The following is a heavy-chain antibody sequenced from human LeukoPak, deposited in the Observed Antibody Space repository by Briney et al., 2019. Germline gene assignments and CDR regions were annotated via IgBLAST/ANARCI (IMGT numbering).Heavy chain of an antibody. CDR2: ISWDGGST. J-gene: IGHJ4*02. CDR3: AKANYYDSSGYFDY. Sequence: GGSLRLSCAASGFTFDDYAMHWVRQAPGKGLEWVSLISWDGGSTYYADSVKGRFTISRDNSKNTLYLQMNSLRAEDTAVYYCAKANYYDSSGYFDYWGQGTLVTVSS. V-gene: IGHV3-43D*03. CDR1: GFTFDDYA. D-gene: IGHD3-22*01.